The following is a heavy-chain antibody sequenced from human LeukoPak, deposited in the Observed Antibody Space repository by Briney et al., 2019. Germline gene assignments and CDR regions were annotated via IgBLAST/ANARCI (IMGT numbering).Heavy chain of an antibody. CDR2: ITGSGGYT. CDR1: GFTFSSYA. D-gene: IGHD3-22*01. J-gene: IGHJ4*02. Sequence: GGSLRLSCEASGFTFSSYAMIWVRQAPGKGLEWVSTITGSGGYTYYADSVKGRFTISRDNSKNTLFLRMNSLRAEDTAVYFCAKQSLYDSSGHFHYWGQGTLVTVSS. CDR3: AKQSLYDSSGHFHY. V-gene: IGHV3-23*01.